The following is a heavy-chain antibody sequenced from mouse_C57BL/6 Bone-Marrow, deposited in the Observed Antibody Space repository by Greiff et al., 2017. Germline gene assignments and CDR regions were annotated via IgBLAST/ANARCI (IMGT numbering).Heavy chain of an antibody. CDR3: TRYPYWYFDV. CDR1: GYTFTSYW. J-gene: IGHJ1*03. V-gene: IGHV1-64*01. CDR2: IHPNSGST. Sequence: QVQLQQPGAELVKPGASVKLSCKASGYTFTSYWMHWVKQRPGQGLEWIGMIHPNSGSTNYNEKFKSKATLTVDKSSSTAYMQLSSLTSEDSAVYYCTRYPYWYFDVWGTGTTVTVSS.